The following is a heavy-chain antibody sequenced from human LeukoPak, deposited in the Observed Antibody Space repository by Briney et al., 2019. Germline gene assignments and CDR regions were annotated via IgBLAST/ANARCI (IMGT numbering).Heavy chain of an antibody. CDR2: IYPGDSDT. V-gene: IGHV5-51*01. Sequence: GESLKISCKGSGYSFTSYWIGWVRQMPGKGLEWMGIIYPGDSDTRYSPSFQGQVTISADKSISTAYLQWSSLKASDTAMYYCASTYYYDSSGYHAFDIWGQGTMVTVSS. CDR3: ASTYYYDSSGYHAFDI. J-gene: IGHJ3*02. D-gene: IGHD3-22*01. CDR1: GYSFTSYW.